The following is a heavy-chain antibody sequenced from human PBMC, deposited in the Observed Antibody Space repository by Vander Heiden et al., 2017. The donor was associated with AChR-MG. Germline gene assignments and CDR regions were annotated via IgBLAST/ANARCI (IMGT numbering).Heavy chain of an antibody. CDR3: ARVNDSSGSPFDY. D-gene: IGHD3-22*01. CDR2: IYYSGST. Sequence: QVQLQESGPGLVKPSQTLSLTCTVPGGSIRSGDYYGSWIRQPPGKGLEWIGYIYYSGSTYYNPSLKSRVTISVDTSKNKFSLKLSSVTAADTAVYYCARVNDSSGSPFDYWGQGTLVTVSS. CDR1: GGSIRSGDYY. V-gene: IGHV4-30-4*01. J-gene: IGHJ4*02.